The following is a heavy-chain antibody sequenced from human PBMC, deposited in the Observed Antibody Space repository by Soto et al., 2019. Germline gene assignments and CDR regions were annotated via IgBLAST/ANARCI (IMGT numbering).Heavy chain of an antibody. J-gene: IGHJ4*02. CDR1: GFTFRDYA. CDR3: AKDLYYYDSSGYITVDY. V-gene: IGHV3-30*02. Sequence: GGSLRLSCAASGFTFRDYAMHWVRQAPGKGLEWVAIIWHDGSNKYYADSVKGRFTISRDNSKNTLYLQMNSLRAEDTAVYYCAKDLYYYDSSGYITVDYWGQGTLVTVSS. D-gene: IGHD3-22*01. CDR2: IWHDGSNK.